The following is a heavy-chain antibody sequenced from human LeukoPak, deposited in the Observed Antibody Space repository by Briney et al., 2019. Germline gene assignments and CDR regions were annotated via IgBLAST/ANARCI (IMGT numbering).Heavy chain of an antibody. CDR2: MNPNSGNT. D-gene: IGHD1-26*01. V-gene: IGHV1-8*01. CDR3: ARGDFGSGSYRIDY. J-gene: IGHJ4*02. CDR1: GYTFTSYD. Sequence: ASVKVSCTASGYTFTSYDINWVRQATGQGLEWMGWMNPNSGNTGYAQKFQGRVTMTRNTSISTAYMELSSLRSEDTAVYYCARGDFGSGSYRIDYWGQGTLVTVSS.